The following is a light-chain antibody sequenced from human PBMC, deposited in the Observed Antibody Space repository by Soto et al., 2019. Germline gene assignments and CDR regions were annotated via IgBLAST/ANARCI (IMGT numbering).Light chain of an antibody. CDR1: QSISSY. Sequence: DIQMTQSPSSLSASVGDRVTITCRASQSISSYLNWYQQKPAKAPKLLIYAASNLQSGVPSRFSGSGSGTDFTLTISSLQPEDFATYYCQQTYSTPPYTFGQGTKLEIQ. CDR2: AAS. V-gene: IGKV1-39*01. J-gene: IGKJ2*01. CDR3: QQTYSTPPYT.